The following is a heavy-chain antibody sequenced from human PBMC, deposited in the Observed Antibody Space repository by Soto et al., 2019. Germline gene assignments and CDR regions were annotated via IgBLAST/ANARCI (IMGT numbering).Heavy chain of an antibody. CDR2: IYHSGST. V-gene: IGHV4-30-2*01. D-gene: IGHD1-26*01. J-gene: IGHJ4*02. CDR3: AGGGGLPGYS. Sequence: SETLSLTCAVSGGSISSGGYSWSWIRQPPGKGLEWIGYIYHSGSTYYNPSLKSRVTISVDRSKNQFSLKLSSVTAADTAVYYGAGGGGLPGYSWGKAPLFTVSS. CDR1: GGSISSGGYS.